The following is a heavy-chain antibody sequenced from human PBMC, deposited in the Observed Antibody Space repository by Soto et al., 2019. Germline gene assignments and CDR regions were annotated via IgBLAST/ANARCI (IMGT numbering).Heavy chain of an antibody. V-gene: IGHV1-3*01. CDR3: ARGCSSTSCYYWFDP. Sequence: ASVNVSCKPSGYTFTSYSMHWVRQAPGQRLEWMGWINAGNGNTKYSQKFQGRVTITRDTSASTAYMELSSLRSEDTAVYYCARGCSSTSCYYWFDPWGQGTLVTVSS. J-gene: IGHJ5*02. CDR2: INAGNGNT. CDR1: GYTFTSYS. D-gene: IGHD2-2*01.